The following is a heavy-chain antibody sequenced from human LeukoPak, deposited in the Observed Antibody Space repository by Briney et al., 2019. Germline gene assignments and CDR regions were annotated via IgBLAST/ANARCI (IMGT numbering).Heavy chain of an antibody. J-gene: IGHJ4*02. D-gene: IGHD6-13*01. V-gene: IGHV3-74*01. CDR2: IYSDGTGT. Sequence: PGGSLRLSCAASGLTFSSYWMHWVRQAPGKGLVWVARIYSDGTGTTYADSVKGRFTISRDNAKNTLYLQMNSLRAEDTAVYYCTSIYSSSYWGQGTPVTVSS. CDR3: TSIYSSSY. CDR1: GLTFSSYW.